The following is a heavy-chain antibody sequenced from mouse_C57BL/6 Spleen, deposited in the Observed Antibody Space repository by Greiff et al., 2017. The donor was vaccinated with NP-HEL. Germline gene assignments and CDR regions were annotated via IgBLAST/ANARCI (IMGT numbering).Heavy chain of an antibody. CDR2: IYPGSGST. V-gene: IGHV1-55*01. D-gene: IGHD2-4*01. J-gene: IGHJ2*01. CDR3: ARSDDYLYYFDY. Sequence: VQLQQSGAELVKPGASVKMSCKASGYTFTSYWITWVKQRPGQGLEWIGDIYPGSGSTNYNEKFKSKATLTVDTSSSTAYMQLSSLTSEDSAVYYRARSDDYLYYFDYWGQGTTLTVSS. CDR1: GYTFTSYW.